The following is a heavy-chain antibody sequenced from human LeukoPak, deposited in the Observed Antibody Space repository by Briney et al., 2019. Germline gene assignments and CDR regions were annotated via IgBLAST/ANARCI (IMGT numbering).Heavy chain of an antibody. CDR3: ATEGKMVRGVYTDY. J-gene: IGHJ4*02. CDR2: FDPEDGET. D-gene: IGHD3-10*01. Sequence: ASVKVSCKVSGYTLTELSMHWVRQAPGKGLEWMGGFDPEDGETIYAQKFQGRVTMTEDTSIDTAYMELSSLRSEDTAVYYCATEGKMVRGVYTDYWGQGTLVTVSS. CDR1: GYTLTELS. V-gene: IGHV1-24*01.